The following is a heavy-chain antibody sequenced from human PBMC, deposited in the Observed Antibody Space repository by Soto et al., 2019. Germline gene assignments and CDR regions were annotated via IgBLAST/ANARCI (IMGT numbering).Heavy chain of an antibody. CDR3: ARDGAGPTRTRTVAPDS. J-gene: IGHJ4*02. Sequence: HPGGSLRLSCAASGFTFSNYGIHWVRQAPGKGLEWVAFIRYDGIDKYYANSVKGRFTISRDNSKNTVNLQMNSLRVEDTARYYCARDGAGPTRTRTVAPDSWGQGTLVTVSS. CDR1: GFTFSNYG. CDR2: IRYDGIDK. V-gene: IGHV3-30*02. D-gene: IGHD1-1*01.